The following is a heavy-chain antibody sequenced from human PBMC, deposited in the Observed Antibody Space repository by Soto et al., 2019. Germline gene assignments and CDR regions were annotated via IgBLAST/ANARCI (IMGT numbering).Heavy chain of an antibody. Sequence: PGGSLRLSCAASGFIFSRYSMNWVRQAPGKGLEWVSYINDDSDSIYYADSVKGRFTISRDNAKNSLYLQMASLRAEDTAVYYWARDIVAGSGWYTYDYWGQGTLVTVSS. V-gene: IGHV3-48*01. CDR3: ARDIVAGSGWYTYDY. D-gene: IGHD6-19*01. J-gene: IGHJ4*02. CDR2: INDDSDSI. CDR1: GFIFSRYS.